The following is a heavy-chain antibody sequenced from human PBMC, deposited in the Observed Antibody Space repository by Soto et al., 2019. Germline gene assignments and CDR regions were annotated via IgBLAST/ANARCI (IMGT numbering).Heavy chain of an antibody. CDR3: ASRPGGYYCYAMNV. CDR1: GGTFTTYA. J-gene: IGHJ6*02. Sequence: HVQLVQSGAEVKKPGSSVRVSCKASGGTFTTYAISWVRQAPGQGLEWMGGIIPIFGSAPYAERFQGRVTITADESTSTGYLEMSSLRSEDTGVYFCASRPGGYYCYAMNVWGQGTTVTVS. D-gene: IGHD3-10*01. V-gene: IGHV1-69*01. CDR2: IIPIFGSA.